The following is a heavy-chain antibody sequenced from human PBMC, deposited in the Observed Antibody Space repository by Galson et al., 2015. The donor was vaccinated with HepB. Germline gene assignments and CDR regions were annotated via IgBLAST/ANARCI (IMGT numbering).Heavy chain of an antibody. CDR1: GFTFSSYA. CDR3: ARDGRVLAYCGSTSCYVGVAFEI. D-gene: IGHD2-2*01. J-gene: IGHJ3*02. CDR2: VDSDGSSA. Sequence: SLRLSCAASGFTFSSYAMSWVRQVPGKGLVWVSRVDSDGSSATYADSVQGRFTISRDNAKNTLSLQMNSLRAEDTAVYYCARDGRVLAYCGSTSCYVGVAFEIWGQGTMVTVSS. V-gene: IGHV3-74*01.